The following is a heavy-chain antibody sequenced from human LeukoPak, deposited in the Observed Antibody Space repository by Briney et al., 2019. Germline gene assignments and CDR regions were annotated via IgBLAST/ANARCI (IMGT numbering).Heavy chain of an antibody. J-gene: IGHJ4*02. V-gene: IGHV3-23*01. D-gene: IGHD3-10*01. CDR2: ISNNGGYT. CDR3: AKGPVGDY. Sequence: GGSLRLSCAASGFTFSSSAMSWVRQAPGKGLEWVSAISNNGGYTYYADSVQGRFTISRDNSKSTLCLQMNSLRAEDTAVYYCAKGPVGDYWGQGTLVTVSS. CDR1: GFTFSSSA.